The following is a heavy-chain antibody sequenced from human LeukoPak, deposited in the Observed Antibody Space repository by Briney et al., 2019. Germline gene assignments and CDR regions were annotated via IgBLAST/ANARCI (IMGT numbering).Heavy chain of an antibody. CDR1: GGSISSSSYY. CDR2: IYYSGSI. V-gene: IGHV4-39*01. D-gene: IGHD1-14*01. CDR3: ARRSGSVFDI. Sequence: LETLSLTCTVSGGSISSSSYYWGWIRQPPGKGLEWIGSIYYSGSIYYNPSLKSRVTISVDTSKNQFSLKLSSVTAADTAVYYCARRSGSVFDIWGQGTMVTVSS. J-gene: IGHJ3*02.